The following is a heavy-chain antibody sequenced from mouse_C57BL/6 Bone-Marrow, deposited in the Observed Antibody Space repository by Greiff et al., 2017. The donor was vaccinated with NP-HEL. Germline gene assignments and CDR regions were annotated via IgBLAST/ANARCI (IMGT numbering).Heavy chain of an antibody. J-gene: IGHJ1*03. CDR3: ARQDTVVATREYFDV. CDR2: INPGSGGT. V-gene: IGHV1-54*01. D-gene: IGHD1-1*01. CDR1: GYAFTNYL. Sequence: QVHVKQSGAELVRPGTSVKVSCKASGYAFTNYLIEWVKQRPGQGLEWIGVINPGSGGTNYNEKFKGKATLTADKSSSTAYMQLSSLTSEDSAVYFCARQDTVVATREYFDVWGTGTTVTVSS.